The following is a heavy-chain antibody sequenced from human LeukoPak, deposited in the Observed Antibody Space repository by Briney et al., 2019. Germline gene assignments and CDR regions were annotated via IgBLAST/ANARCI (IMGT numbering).Heavy chain of an antibody. J-gene: IGHJ4*02. CDR3: ARDLTTYDFWSGHDY. CDR2: ISSSSSTI. CDR1: GFTFSSYS. V-gene: IGHV3-48*01. D-gene: IGHD3-3*01. Sequence: GGSLRLSCAASGFTFSSYSMNWVRQAPGKGLEWVSYISSSSSTIYYADSVKGRFTISRDNAKNSLYLQMNSLRGEDTAVYYCARDLTTYDFWSGHDYWGQGTLVTVSS.